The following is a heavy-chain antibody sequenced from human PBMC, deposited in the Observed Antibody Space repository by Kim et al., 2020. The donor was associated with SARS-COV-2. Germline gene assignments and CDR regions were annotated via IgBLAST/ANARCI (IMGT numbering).Heavy chain of an antibody. CDR1: GGSISSYY. CDR3: ARDSGAYYDILTGYLDAFDI. Sequence: SETLSLTCTVSGGSISSYYWSWIRQPPGKGLEWIGYIYYSGSTNYNPSLKSRVTISVDTSKNQFSLKLSSVTAADTAVYYCARDSGAYYDILTGYLDAFDIWGQGTMVTVSS. J-gene: IGHJ3*02. CDR2: IYYSGST. D-gene: IGHD3-9*01. V-gene: IGHV4-59*01.